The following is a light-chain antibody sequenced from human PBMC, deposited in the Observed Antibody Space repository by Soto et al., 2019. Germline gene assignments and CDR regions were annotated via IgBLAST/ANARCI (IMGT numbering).Light chain of an antibody. CDR2: KAS. J-gene: IGKJ1*01. V-gene: IGKV1-5*03. CDR1: QSINTW. CDR3: QQYETYPWT. Sequence: DIQMTQSPSTLSASVGDRVTITCRASQSINTWLAWYQQKPGKAPQLLIYKASRLEGGVPSRFSGSGSGTEFTLTISSLQPDEFATYYCQQYETYPWTFGQGTKVEIK.